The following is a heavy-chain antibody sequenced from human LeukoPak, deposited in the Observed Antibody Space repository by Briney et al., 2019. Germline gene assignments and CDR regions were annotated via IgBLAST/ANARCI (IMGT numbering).Heavy chain of an antibody. CDR3: ARTYSYGQGPFSFDY. J-gene: IGHJ4*02. CDR2: IYYSGST. D-gene: IGHD5-18*01. V-gene: IGHV4-59*08. CDR1: GGSISSYY. Sequence: SETLSLTCTVSGGSISSYYWSWIRQPPGKGLEWIGYIYYSGSTYYNPSLKSRVTISVDTSKNQFSLKLSSVTAADTAVYYCARTYSYGQGPFSFDYWGQGTLVTVSS.